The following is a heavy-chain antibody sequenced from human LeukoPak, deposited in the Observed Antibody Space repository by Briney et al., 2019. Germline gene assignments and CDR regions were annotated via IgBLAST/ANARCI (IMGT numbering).Heavy chain of an antibody. J-gene: IGHJ4*02. CDR3: VKDREYYYDSSGYFDH. V-gene: IGHV3-64D*09. CDR1: GFTFSSYA. Sequence: GGSLRLSCSASGFTFSSYAMHWVRQAPGKGLEYVSAISSNGGSTYYADSVKGGFTISRDNSKNTLYLQMSSLRAEDTAVYYCVKDREYYYDSSGYFDHWGQGTLVTVSS. CDR2: ISSNGGST. D-gene: IGHD3-22*01.